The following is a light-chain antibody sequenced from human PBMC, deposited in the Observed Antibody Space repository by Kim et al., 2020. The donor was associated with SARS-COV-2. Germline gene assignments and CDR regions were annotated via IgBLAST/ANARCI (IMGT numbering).Light chain of an antibody. CDR3: QHYNHFPWT. CDR2: RTS. CDR1: QNVNSW. Sequence: SGSVGDRVTITCRASQNVNSWLAWYQQRPGNAPKLLIYRTSILEIGVPSRFIGSGSGTEYTLTIDGLQPDDFATYYCQHYNHFPWTFGQGTKLEI. V-gene: IGKV1-5*03. J-gene: IGKJ2*02.